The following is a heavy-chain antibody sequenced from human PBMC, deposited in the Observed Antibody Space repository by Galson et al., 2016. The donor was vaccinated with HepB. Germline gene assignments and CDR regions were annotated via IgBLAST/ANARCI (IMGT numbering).Heavy chain of an antibody. CDR2: IKPDGSEK. V-gene: IGHV3-7*03. Sequence: SLRLSCAGSGFSFGSYWMSWVRQSPGKGLEWVASIKPDGSEKYYVDSVEGRFTISRDNAKNSLYLQMNSLRAEDTALYYCTRDGTLRPLGYWGLGTLVTVSS. J-gene: IGHJ4*02. D-gene: IGHD3-22*01. CDR3: TRDGTLRPLGY. CDR1: GFSFGSYW.